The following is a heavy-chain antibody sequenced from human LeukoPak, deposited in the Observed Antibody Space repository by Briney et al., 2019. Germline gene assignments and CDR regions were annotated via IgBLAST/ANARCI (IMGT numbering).Heavy chain of an antibody. J-gene: IGHJ4*02. CDR1: GGSISSYY. Sequence: SSETLSLTCTVSGGSISSYYWSWIRQPPGKGLEWIGCIYYSGSTNYNPSLKSRVTISVDTSKNQFSLKLSSVTAADTAVYYCARGATGSGYLEYYFDYWGQGTLVTVSS. CDR3: ARGATGSGYLEYYFDY. V-gene: IGHV4-59*01. CDR2: IYYSGST. D-gene: IGHD5-12*01.